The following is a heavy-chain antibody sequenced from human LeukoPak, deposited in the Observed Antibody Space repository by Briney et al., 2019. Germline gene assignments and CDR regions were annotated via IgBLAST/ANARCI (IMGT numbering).Heavy chain of an antibody. CDR1: GLTVSSNY. J-gene: IGHJ6*02. V-gene: IGHV3-53*01. D-gene: IGHD1-26*01. Sequence: PGGSLRLSCAASGLTVSSNYMSWVRQAPGKGLEWVSIIYSGGSTYYADSVKGRFTISRDNSKNTLYLQINSLRAADTAVYYCARVEGYLAGRNYYYALDVWGQGTTVTVSS. CDR2: IYSGGST. CDR3: ARVEGYLAGRNYYYALDV.